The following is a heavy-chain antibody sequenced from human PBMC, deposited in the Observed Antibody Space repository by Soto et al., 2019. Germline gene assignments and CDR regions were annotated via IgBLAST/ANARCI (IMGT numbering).Heavy chain of an antibody. J-gene: IGHJ5*02. D-gene: IGHD3-22*01. V-gene: IGHV4-38-2*01. CDR2: IYHSGST. Sequence: PSETLSLTCAVSGYSISSGYYWGWIRQPPGKGLEWIGSIYHSGSTYYNPSLKSRVTISVDTSKNQFSLKLSSVTAADTAVYYCARAPRELLYDSSGFYFRWFDPWGQGTLVTVSS. CDR3: ARAPRELLYDSSGFYFRWFDP. CDR1: GYSISSGYY.